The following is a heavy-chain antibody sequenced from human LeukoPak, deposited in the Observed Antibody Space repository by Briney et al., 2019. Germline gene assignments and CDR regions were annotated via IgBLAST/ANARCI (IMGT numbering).Heavy chain of an antibody. D-gene: IGHD3-22*01. CDR1: GYNFTNYW. CDR2: IYPGDSDT. V-gene: IGHV5-51*01. Sequence: GESLKISCKGSGYNFTNYWIGWVRQMPGKGLEWMGIIYPGDSDTRYSPSFQGQVTISADKSISTAYLQWSSLKASDTAIYYCARAYYYDSSGYYGGAFDPWGQGTLVTVSS. CDR3: ARAYYYDSSGYYGGAFDP. J-gene: IGHJ5*02.